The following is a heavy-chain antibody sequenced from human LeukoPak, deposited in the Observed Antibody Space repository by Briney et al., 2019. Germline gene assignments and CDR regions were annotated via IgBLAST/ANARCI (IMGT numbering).Heavy chain of an antibody. CDR3: AREVAAAGTYYYYMDV. J-gene: IGHJ6*03. Sequence: GGSLRLSCAASGFTFRCYWMGWVRRAPGKGLEWVGNIGEDGSKTYYVDSVRGRFTISRDNSKNTLYLQMNGLRAEDTAVYYCAREVAAAGTYYYYMDVWGKGTTVTVSS. CDR1: GFTFRCYW. D-gene: IGHD6-13*01. V-gene: IGHV3-7*01. CDR2: IGEDGSKT.